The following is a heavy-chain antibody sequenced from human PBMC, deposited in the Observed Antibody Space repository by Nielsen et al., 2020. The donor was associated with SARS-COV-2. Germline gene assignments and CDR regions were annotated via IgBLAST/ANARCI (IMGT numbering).Heavy chain of an antibody. J-gene: IGHJ4*02. CDR2: IYPGDSDT. V-gene: IGHV5-51*01. D-gene: IGHD2-15*01. Sequence: KVSCKGSGYSFTSYWIGWVCHMPGKGLEWMGIIYPGDSDTRYSPSFQGQVTISADKSISTAYLQWSSLKASDTAMYYCAGYYCSGGSCYSSFDYWGQGTLVTVSS. CDR1: GYSFTSYW. CDR3: AGYYCSGGSCYSSFDY.